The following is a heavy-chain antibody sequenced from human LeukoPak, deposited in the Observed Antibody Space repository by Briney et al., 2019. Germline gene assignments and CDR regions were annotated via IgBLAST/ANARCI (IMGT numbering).Heavy chain of an antibody. CDR3: ARDSSSHYYFDY. CDR2: FYIGGTT. CDR1: GFAVTSNH. J-gene: IGHJ4*02. Sequence: GGSLRLSCVASGFAVTSNHMNWVRQAPGKGLEWVSIFYIGGTTKYTDSVKGRFTISRDNSKNTVYLQMSSLGAEDTAVYYCARDSSSHYYFDYWGQGTLVTVSS. D-gene: IGHD2-2*01. V-gene: IGHV3-53*01.